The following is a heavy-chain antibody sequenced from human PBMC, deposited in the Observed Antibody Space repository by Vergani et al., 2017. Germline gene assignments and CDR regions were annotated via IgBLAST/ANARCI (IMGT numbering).Heavy chain of an antibody. Sequence: EVQLLESGGGLVQPGGSLRLSCAASGFTFSSYAMHWVRQAPGKGLEYVSAISSNGGSTYYADSVKGRFTISRDNSKNKLYLQMSRLRAEDTAVYYCVKTAPLSNRPSSGYYSSPYFDYWGQGTLVTVSS. J-gene: IGHJ4*02. D-gene: IGHD3-22*01. CDR3: VKTAPLSNRPSSGYYSSPYFDY. CDR2: ISSNGGST. CDR1: GFTFSSYA. V-gene: IGHV3-64D*06.